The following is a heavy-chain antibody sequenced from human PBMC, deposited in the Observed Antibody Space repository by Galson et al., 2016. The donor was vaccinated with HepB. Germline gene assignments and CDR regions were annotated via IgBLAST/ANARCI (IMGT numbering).Heavy chain of an antibody. D-gene: IGHD2/OR15-2a*01. CDR1: GGSISSDY. Sequence: SETLSPTCTVAGGSISSDYWSWVRQPPGKGLEWLGYIYFSCKNNYNPSLQTRVTLSVDTSKTQFSLRLTSVTAPDTAVYYCAGVGSLNFGQLAGYYFFAPWGQGALVTVSS. J-gene: IGHJ5*02. CDR3: AGVGSLNFGQLAGYYFFAP. CDR2: IYFSCKN. V-gene: IGHV4-59*08.